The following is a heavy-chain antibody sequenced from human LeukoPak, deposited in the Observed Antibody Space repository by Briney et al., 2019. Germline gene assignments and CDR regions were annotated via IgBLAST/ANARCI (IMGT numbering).Heavy chain of an antibody. CDR2: IYYSGST. V-gene: IGHV4-59*08. CDR3: ARHSYSTSAGPYDY. J-gene: IGHJ4*02. D-gene: IGHD6-6*01. CDR1: CGSISSYY. Sequence: SQTLSLTCIVSCGSISSYYCSWIRQPPGKGLEWIGYIYYSGSTNYNPSLKSRVTISVATSKNQFSLKLSSVTAADTAVYYCARHSYSTSAGPYDYWGQGTLVTVSS.